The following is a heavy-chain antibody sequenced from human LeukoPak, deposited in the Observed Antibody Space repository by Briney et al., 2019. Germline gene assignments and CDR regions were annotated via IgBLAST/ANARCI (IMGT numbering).Heavy chain of an antibody. J-gene: IGHJ5*02. CDR1: GYTFTGYY. Sequence: ASVKVSCKAPGYTFTGYYMHWVRQAPGQGLEWMGWINPNSGGTNYAQKFQGRVTMTRDTSISTAYMELSRLRSDDTAVYYCARQYHTPYNWFDPWGQGTLVTVSS. CDR3: ARQYHTPYNWFDP. D-gene: IGHD2-2*01. V-gene: IGHV1-2*02. CDR2: INPNSGGT.